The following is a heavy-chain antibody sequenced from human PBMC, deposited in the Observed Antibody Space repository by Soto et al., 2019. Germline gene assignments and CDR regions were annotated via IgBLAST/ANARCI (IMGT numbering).Heavy chain of an antibody. CDR3: ARDQTGYSYFDP. CDR1: GGSVSSGSYH. V-gene: IGHV4-61*01. CDR2: IYYNGST. Sequence: SETLSLTCAVSGGSVSSGSYHWSWIRQPPGKGLEWIGYIYYNGSTNYNPSLKSRVTISVDTSKNQFSLKLSSVTAADTAVYYCARDQTGYSYFDPWGLGTLVTVSS. D-gene: IGHD5-18*01. J-gene: IGHJ4*02.